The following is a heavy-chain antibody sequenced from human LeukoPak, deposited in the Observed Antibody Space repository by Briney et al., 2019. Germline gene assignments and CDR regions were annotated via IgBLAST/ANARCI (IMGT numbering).Heavy chain of an antibody. Sequence: ASVKVSCKASGYTFTSYAMNWVRQAPGQGLEWMGLINPSGGSTSYAQKFQGRVTVTTDMSTTTVYMELSSLTSEDTAVYYCARGAPPTYSDSRGYLDYWGQGTQVTVSS. D-gene: IGHD3-22*01. J-gene: IGHJ4*02. CDR2: INPSGGST. V-gene: IGHV1-46*01. CDR1: GYTFTSYA. CDR3: ARGAPPTYSDSRGYLDY.